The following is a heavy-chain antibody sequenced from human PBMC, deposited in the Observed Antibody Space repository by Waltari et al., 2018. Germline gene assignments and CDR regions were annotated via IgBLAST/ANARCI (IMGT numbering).Heavy chain of an antibody. CDR2: IINGETN. CDR1: GGSFSAYY. CDR3: ARRGPNWYFDV. J-gene: IGHJ2*01. V-gene: IGHV4-34*12. Sequence: QVQLQQWGAGLLQPSETLSLTCGISGGSFSAYYWNWIRQPPGKGLEWIGAIINGETNKYNPSLESRVTVSADRSKSQFSLTVKSVTAADTAVYYCARRGPNWYFDVWGRGTLVTVSS.